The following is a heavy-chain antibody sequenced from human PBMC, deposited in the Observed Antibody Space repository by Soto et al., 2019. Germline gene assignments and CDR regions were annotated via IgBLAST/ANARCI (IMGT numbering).Heavy chain of an antibody. J-gene: IGHJ6*02. CDR1: GYTFTSDV. D-gene: IGHD4-17*01. CDR3: AREATVLPSAYLDYWMYV. CDR2: ISAYNGNT. Sequence: GSSVKVSCKASGYTFTSDVISWVRQAPGQGLEWMGWISAYNGNTNYAQKLQGRVTMTTDTSTSTAYMELRSLRSDDTSVYYCAREATVLPSAYLDYWMYVWS. V-gene: IGHV1-18*01.